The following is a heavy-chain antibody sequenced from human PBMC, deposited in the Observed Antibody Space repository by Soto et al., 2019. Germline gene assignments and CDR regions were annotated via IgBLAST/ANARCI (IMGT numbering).Heavy chain of an antibody. J-gene: IGHJ4*02. CDR1: GFTFSSYA. D-gene: IGHD3-22*01. Sequence: GGSLRLSCAASGFTFSSYAMSWVRQAPGKGLEWVSAISGSGGSTYYADSVKGRFTISRDNSKNTLYLQMNSLRAEDTAVYYCAKDGYDGSSSHNCVSIANYVLTESDYWGKGTLVTVSS. CDR3: AKDGYDGSSSHNCVSIANYVLTESDY. V-gene: IGHV3-23*01. CDR2: ISGSGGST.